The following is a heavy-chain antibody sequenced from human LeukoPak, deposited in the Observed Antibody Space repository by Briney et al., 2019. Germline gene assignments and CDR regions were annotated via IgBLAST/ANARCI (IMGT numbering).Heavy chain of an antibody. CDR3: ARDRGYCSSTSCSSGMDV. CDR1: GFTFSSYG. Sequence: GGSLRLSCAASGFTFSSYGMHWVRQAPGKGLEWVAVIWYDGSNKYYADSVKGRFTISRDNSKNTLYLQMNSLRAEDTAVYYCARDRGYCSSTSCSSGMDVWGQGTTVTVSS. CDR2: IWYDGSNK. D-gene: IGHD2-2*01. V-gene: IGHV3-33*08. J-gene: IGHJ6*02.